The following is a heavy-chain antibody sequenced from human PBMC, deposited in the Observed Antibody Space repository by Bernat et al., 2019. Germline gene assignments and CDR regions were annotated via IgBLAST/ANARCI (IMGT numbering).Heavy chain of an antibody. Sequence: QVQLVESGGGVVQPGRSLRLSCAASGFTFSSYGMHWVRQAPGKGLEWVAVIWYDGSNKYYADSVKGRFTISRDNSKNTLYLQMNSLRAEDTAVYYCARGAADLTGYVRYDYMDVWGKGTTVTVSS. CDR3: ARGAADLTGYVRYDYMDV. CDR2: IWYDGSNK. V-gene: IGHV3-33*01. CDR1: GFTFSSYG. D-gene: IGHD3-9*01. J-gene: IGHJ6*03.